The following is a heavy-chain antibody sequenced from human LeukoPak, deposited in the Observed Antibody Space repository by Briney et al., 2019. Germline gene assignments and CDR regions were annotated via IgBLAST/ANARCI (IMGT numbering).Heavy chain of an antibody. J-gene: IGHJ4*02. CDR2: INHSGST. V-gene: IGHV4-34*01. CDR3: AKESPPDY. Sequence: PSETLSLTCAVYGGSFSGYYWSWIRQPPGKGLEWIGEINHSGSTDYNPSLKSRVTISVDTSKNQFSLKLSSVTAADTAVYYCAKESPPDYWGQGTLVTVSS. CDR1: GGSFSGYY.